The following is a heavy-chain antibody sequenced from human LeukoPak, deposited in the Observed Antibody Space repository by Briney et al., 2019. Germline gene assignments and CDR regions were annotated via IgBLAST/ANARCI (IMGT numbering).Heavy chain of an antibody. CDR2: ISLDGDNT. J-gene: IGHJ4*02. CDR1: GFTFRTHG. D-gene: IGHD2-15*01. V-gene: IGHV3-23*01. CDR3: AQLYSLDY. Sequence: PGGSLRLSCAASGFTFRTHGMSWVRQTPGKGLDWVSSISLDGDNTYYAASVNGRFTISRDNSKNTLYLQMNSLRADGTAVYYCAQLYSLDYWGQGTLVTVSS.